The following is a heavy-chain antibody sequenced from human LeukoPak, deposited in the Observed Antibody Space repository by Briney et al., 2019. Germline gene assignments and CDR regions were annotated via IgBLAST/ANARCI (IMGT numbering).Heavy chain of an antibody. Sequence: GWSLRLSWAASGFTFSSFPMQWVGQVPGKGLEYVSAISSTGESSYYASSVKDRFNLSRDNSKNTLHLQMGSLRAEDTAVYYCARVMSGSGSKYFDYWGQGTLVTVSS. V-gene: IGHV3-64*01. J-gene: IGHJ4*02. D-gene: IGHD3-10*01. CDR2: ISSTGESS. CDR3: ARVMSGSGSKYFDY. CDR1: GFTFSSFP.